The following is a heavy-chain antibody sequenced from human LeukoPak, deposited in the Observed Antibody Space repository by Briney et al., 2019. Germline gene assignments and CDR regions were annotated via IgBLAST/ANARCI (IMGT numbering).Heavy chain of an antibody. D-gene: IGHD6-13*01. CDR3: ATAPFYSSSWYFRGYFDD. Sequence: SVKVSCKASGGTFSSYAISWVRQAPGQGLEWMGRIIPILGIANYAQKFQGRVTITADKSTSTAYMELSSLRTEDTAVYYCATAPFYSSSWYFRGYFDDWGQGTLVTVSS. CDR1: GGTFSSYA. CDR2: IIPILGIA. J-gene: IGHJ4*02. V-gene: IGHV1-69*04.